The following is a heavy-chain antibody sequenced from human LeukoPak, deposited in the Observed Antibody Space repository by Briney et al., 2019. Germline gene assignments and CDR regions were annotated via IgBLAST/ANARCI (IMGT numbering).Heavy chain of an antibody. J-gene: IGHJ4*02. CDR1: GYSISSGYY. D-gene: IGHD6-13*01. CDR3: ARVAGYRIEDYFDY. Sequence: SETLSLTCTVSGYSISSGYYWGWIRQPPGKGLEWIGSIYHSGSTFDNPSLKSRVTISVETSKNEFSLKLRSVTAADTAVYYCARVAGYRIEDYFDYWGQGTLVTVSS. V-gene: IGHV4-38-2*02. CDR2: IYHSGST.